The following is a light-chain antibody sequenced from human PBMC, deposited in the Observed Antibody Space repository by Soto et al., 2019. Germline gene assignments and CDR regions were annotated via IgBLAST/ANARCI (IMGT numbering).Light chain of an antibody. CDR3: QQYNNWSPWT. CDR1: QSVSSN. Sequence: EIVMTQSPATLSVSPGERATLSCRASQSVSSNLAWYQQKTGQAPRLLIYGASTRATGIPARCSGSGSGTEFTLTISSLQSEDFAVYYCQQYNNWSPWTFGQGTKVEIK. V-gene: IGKV3-15*01. CDR2: GAS. J-gene: IGKJ1*01.